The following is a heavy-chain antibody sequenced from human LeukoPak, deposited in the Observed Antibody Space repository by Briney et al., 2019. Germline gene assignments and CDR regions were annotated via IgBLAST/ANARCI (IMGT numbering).Heavy chain of an antibody. J-gene: IGHJ4*02. CDR1: GYTFDDYY. V-gene: IGHV3-9*03. D-gene: IGHD4-17*01. CDR3: AKGGYGDYDGWDYFDY. CDR2: VSSNSGNI. Sequence: SLRLSCTASGYTFDDYYMHWVRQAPGKGLEWVAVVSSNSGNIVYAESVKGRVTISRDNAKNSLYLQMNSLRAEDMALYYCAKGGYGDYDGWDYFDYWGQGTLVTVSS.